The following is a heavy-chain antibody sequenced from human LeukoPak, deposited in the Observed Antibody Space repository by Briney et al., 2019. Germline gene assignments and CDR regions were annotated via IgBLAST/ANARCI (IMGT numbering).Heavy chain of an antibody. V-gene: IGHV3-30*03. Sequence: GGSLRLSCAGSGFTFSTYGMHWVRQAPGKGLEWVAVVSYDGSSIYYADSVKGRFTISRDNSKNTLYLQMNSLRPEDTAVYYCARDRTGDSVFDYWGQGTLVTVSS. CDR1: GFTFSTYG. J-gene: IGHJ4*02. CDR3: ARDRTGDSVFDY. CDR2: VSYDGSSI. D-gene: IGHD4-17*01.